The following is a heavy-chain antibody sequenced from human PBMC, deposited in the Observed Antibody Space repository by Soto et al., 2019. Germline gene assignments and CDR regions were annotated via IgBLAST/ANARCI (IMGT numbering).Heavy chain of an antibody. CDR3: TARPDYRYCSSTSCPMSYYYYMDV. CDR2: IKSKTDGGTT. J-gene: IGHJ6*03. V-gene: IGHV3-15*01. CDR1: GFTFSNAW. Sequence: PGGSLRLSCAASGFTFSNAWMSWVRQAPGKGLEWVGRIKSKTDGGTTDYAAPVKGRFTISRDDSKNTLYLQMNSLKTEDTAVYYCTARPDYRYCSSTSCPMSYYYYMDVWGKGTTVTVSS. D-gene: IGHD2-2*01.